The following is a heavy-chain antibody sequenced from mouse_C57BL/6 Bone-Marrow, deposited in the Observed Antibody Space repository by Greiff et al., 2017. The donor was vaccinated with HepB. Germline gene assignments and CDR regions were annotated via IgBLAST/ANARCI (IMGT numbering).Heavy chain of an antibody. V-gene: IGHV2-2*01. J-gene: IGHJ1*03. CDR2: IWSGGST. Sequence: VKLMESGPGLVQPSQRLSITCTVSGFSLTSYGVHWVRQSPGKGLEWLGVIWSGGSTDYNAAFISRLSISKDNSKSQVFFKMNSLQADDTAIYYCARKDITTVDWYFDVWGTGTTVTVSS. CDR3: ARKDITTVDWYFDV. D-gene: IGHD1-1*01. CDR1: GFSLTSYG.